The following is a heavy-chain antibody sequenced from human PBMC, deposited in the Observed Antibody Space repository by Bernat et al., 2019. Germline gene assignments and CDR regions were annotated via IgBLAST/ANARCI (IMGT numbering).Heavy chain of an antibody. CDR3: ARFYGSGSST. CDR2: ITHSGST. D-gene: IGHD3-10*01. V-gene: IGHV4-34*01. CDR1: GGSLSGYY. J-gene: IGHJ1*01. Sequence: QVQLQQWGAGLLKPSETLSLTCAVYGGSLSGYYWSWIRQSPGKGLEWIGEITHSGSTNYNPSLKSRVTISVDTSKNQFALKLRSVTAADTAVYYCARFYGSGSSTWGQGTLVTV.